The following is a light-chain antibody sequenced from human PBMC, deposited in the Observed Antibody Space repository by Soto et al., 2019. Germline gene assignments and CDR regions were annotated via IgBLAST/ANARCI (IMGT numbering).Light chain of an antibody. V-gene: IGKV1-12*01. J-gene: IGKJ5*01. Sequence: DIQMTQSPSSVSASVGDRVTITCRASQGISSWLAWYQQKPGTAPKLLIYDGFTVDFGVPSRFSASGYGTAFTLTITSLQPEDFATYYCQQLNFFPITFGQGTRLEIK. CDR1: QGISSW. CDR3: QQLNFFPIT. CDR2: DGF.